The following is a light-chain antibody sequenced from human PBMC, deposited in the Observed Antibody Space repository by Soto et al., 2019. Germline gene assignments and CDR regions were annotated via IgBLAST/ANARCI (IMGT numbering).Light chain of an antibody. CDR2: AAS. Sequence: DIQMTQSPSSLSASVGDRVTITCRASQSISSYLNWYQQKPGKAPKLLIYAASSLQSGVPSRFSGSGSGTDFTLTIXSLQPEDFATYYCQQSYCTPLTFGGGTKVEIK. CDR3: QQSYCTPLT. CDR1: QSISSY. J-gene: IGKJ4*01. V-gene: IGKV1-39*01.